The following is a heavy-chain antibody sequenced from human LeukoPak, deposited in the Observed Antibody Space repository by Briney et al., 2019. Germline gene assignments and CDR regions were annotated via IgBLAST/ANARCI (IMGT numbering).Heavy chain of an antibody. V-gene: IGHV4-59*01. Sequence: SETLSRTCTVSGDSISSYYWSWIRQPPGKGLEWIGYIYHSGSTNYNPSLKSRVTISADTSKDQFSLKLASVTAADTAVYYCATGYSSTWYYFDYWGQGTLVTVSS. CDR1: GDSISSYY. D-gene: IGHD6-13*01. CDR2: IYHSGST. CDR3: ATGYSSTWYYFDY. J-gene: IGHJ4*02.